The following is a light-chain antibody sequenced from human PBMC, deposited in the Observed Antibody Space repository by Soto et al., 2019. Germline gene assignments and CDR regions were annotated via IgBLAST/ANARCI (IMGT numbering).Light chain of an antibody. J-gene: IGKJ4*01. V-gene: IGKV1-39*01. CDR2: GAS. Sequence: DIQTTQSPSSVSASGWERVSITFRASQSISSYLNWYQQKPGKAPKLLIYGASSLQSGVPSRFSGSGSGTDFTLTISSLQPEDFATYYCQQTYSTPLTFGGGTKVDIK. CDR3: QQTYSTPLT. CDR1: QSISSY.